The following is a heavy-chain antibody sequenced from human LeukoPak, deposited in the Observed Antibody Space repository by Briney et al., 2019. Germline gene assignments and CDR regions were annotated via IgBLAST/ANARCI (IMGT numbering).Heavy chain of an antibody. CDR1: GGSLSYYY. CDR2: INRSGST. D-gene: IGHD1-26*01. V-gene: IGHV4-34*01. CDR3: ARGRGGGQPGCR. J-gene: IGHJ4*02. Sequence: SETLSLTCAVYGGSLSYYYWSWIRQPPEKGLEWIGEINRSGSTNYNPSLKSRVSISVDTSKNQFSLKLSSVTAADTAVYYCARGRGGGQPGCRWGQGTLVTVSS.